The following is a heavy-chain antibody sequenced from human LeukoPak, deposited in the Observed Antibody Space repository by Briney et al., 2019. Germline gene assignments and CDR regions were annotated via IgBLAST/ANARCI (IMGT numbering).Heavy chain of an antibody. J-gene: IGHJ5*02. D-gene: IGHD2-2*01. Sequence: ASVKVSCKASGYTFTSYGISWVRQAPGQGLEWMGWISAYNGNTNYAQKLQGRVTMTTDTSTSTAYTELRSLRSDDTAVYYCARDLGVGGYCSSTSCSWFDPWGQGTLVTVSS. CDR3: ARDLGVGGYCSSTSCSWFDP. V-gene: IGHV1-18*04. CDR1: GYTFTSYG. CDR2: ISAYNGNT.